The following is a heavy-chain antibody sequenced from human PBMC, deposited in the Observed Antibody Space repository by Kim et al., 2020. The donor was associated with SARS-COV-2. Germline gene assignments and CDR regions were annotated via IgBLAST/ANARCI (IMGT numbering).Heavy chain of an antibody. J-gene: IGHJ3*02. Sequence: GGSLRLSCAASGFTFSSSAMSWVRQAPGKGLEWVSVISGSGGTIYYADSVKGRFTISRDNSKKTAYLQMNSLRAEDTALYYCAKGDLIDDFEIWGQGTMVTVSS. V-gene: IGHV3-23*01. CDR2: ISGSGGTI. CDR3: AKGDLIDDFEI. CDR1: GFTFSSSA.